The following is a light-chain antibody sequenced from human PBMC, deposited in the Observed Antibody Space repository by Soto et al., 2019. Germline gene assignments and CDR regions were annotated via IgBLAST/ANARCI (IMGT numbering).Light chain of an antibody. CDR3: QQFNSYPWT. J-gene: IGKJ1*01. V-gene: IGKV1-5*01. CDR2: AAS. Sequence: DIQMTQSPSTLSASAGDTVTITCRASQSISTFLAWYQQKPGKAPKLLIYAASSLQSGVPSRFSGSGSGTEFTVTISSLQPEDFATYYCQQFNSYPWTFGQGTKVDI. CDR1: QSISTF.